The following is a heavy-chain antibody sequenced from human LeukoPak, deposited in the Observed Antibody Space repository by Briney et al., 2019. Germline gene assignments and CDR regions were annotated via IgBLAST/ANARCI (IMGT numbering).Heavy chain of an antibody. D-gene: IGHD3-3*01. Sequence: SETLSLTCAVYGGSFSGYYWSWIRQPPGKGLEWIGYIYYSGSTNYNPSLKSRVTISVDTSKNQFSLKLSSVTAADTAVYYCASGEDFWSGYYTLGYWGQGTLVTVSS. CDR1: GGSFSGYY. CDR2: IYYSGST. J-gene: IGHJ4*02. CDR3: ASGEDFWSGYYTLGY. V-gene: IGHV4-59*08.